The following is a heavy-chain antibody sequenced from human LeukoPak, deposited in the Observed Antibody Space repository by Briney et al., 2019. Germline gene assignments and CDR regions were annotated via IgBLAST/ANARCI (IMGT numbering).Heavy chain of an antibody. CDR3: ARNDIVVVPAALLSYYYYGMDV. Sequence: GGSLRLSCVASGFIFSSYSMYWVRQGPGKGLEWVSVINTGGDYIQSADSLKGRFTISRDNAKNSLYLQMNSLRAEDTAVYYCARNDIVVVPAALLSYYYYGMDVWGQGTTVTVSS. V-gene: IGHV3-21*01. J-gene: IGHJ6*02. D-gene: IGHD2-2*01. CDR1: GFIFSSYS. CDR2: INTGGDYI.